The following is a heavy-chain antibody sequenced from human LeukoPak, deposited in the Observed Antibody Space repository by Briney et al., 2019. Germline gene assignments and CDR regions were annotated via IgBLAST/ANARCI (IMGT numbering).Heavy chain of an antibody. J-gene: IGHJ4*02. CDR2: INSADNVE. Sequence: PGGSLRLSCAASGFSLRSSEMNWVRQAPGKGPEWVAHINSADNVEYYTDSVRGRFTMSRDNAKNSLYLQMNSLRAEDTAVYYCARDYDSSGYYDPHWGQGTLVTVSS. CDR3: ARDYDSSGYYDPH. D-gene: IGHD3-22*01. CDR1: GFSLRSSE. V-gene: IGHV3-48*03.